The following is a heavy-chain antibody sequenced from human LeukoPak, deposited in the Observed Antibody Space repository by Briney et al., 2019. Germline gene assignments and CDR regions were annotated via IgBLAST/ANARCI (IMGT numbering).Heavy chain of an antibody. CDR3: ARVGDFWSGYLYYHYYYMDV. CDR2: ISSSSSTI. J-gene: IGHJ6*03. CDR1: GFTFSSYR. D-gene: IGHD3-3*01. V-gene: IGHV3-48*01. Sequence: GGSLRLSCAASGFTFSSYRMNWVRQAPGKGLEWVSYISSSSSTIYYADSVKGRFTISRDNAKNSLYLQMNSLRAEDTAVYYCARVGDFWSGYLYYHYYYMDVWGKGTTVIVSS.